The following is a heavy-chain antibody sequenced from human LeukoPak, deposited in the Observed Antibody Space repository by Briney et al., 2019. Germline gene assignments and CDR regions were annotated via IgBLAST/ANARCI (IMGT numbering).Heavy chain of an antibody. CDR3: VRGRSTGTIDY. CDR1: GDFISSGDHY. D-gene: IGHD2-2*01. J-gene: IGHJ4*02. CDR2: IFHSGST. V-gene: IGHV4-30-4*01. Sequence: KPSETLSLTCTVSGDFISSGDHYWNWIRQAPGKGLEWIGYIFHSGSTYYNPSLRSRLTVSLDTSKNQFSLKLTSVTAADSAAYYCVRGRSTGTIDYWGQGTLVTVSS.